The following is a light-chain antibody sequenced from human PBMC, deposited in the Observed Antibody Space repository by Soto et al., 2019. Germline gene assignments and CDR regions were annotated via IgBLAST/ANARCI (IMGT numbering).Light chain of an antibody. Sequence: DIQMTQSLSTLSASVGDRVTITCRASQSISSWLAWYQQKPGKAPKLLIYDASSLESGVPSRFSGSGSGTEFTLTISSLQPDDFATYYCQQYNSYSEAFGQGTKVE. J-gene: IGKJ1*01. CDR3: QQYNSYSEA. V-gene: IGKV1-5*01. CDR1: QSISSW. CDR2: DAS.